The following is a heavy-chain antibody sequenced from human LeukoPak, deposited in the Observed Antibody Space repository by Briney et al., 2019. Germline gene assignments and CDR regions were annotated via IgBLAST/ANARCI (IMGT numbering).Heavy chain of an antibody. CDR3: ARDRGYSYGTFEY. Sequence: SVRVSCKASGGTFSSYAISGVRQAPGQGLEWMGGIIPIFGTANYAQKFQGRVTITADESTSTAYMELSSLRSEDTAVYYCARDRGYSYGTFEYWGQGTLVTASS. CDR2: IIPIFGTA. J-gene: IGHJ4*02. D-gene: IGHD5-18*01. V-gene: IGHV1-69*13. CDR1: GGTFSSYA.